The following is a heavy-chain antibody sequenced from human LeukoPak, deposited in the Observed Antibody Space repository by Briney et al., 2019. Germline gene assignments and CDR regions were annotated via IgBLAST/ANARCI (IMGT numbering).Heavy chain of an antibody. Sequence: ASVKVSCKASGYTFTSYGISWVRQAPGQGLEWMGWISAYNGNTNYAQKLQGRVTMTTDTSTSTAYMELRSLRSDDTAVYYGARPIAEGYYYYYMDVWGKGTTVTISS. J-gene: IGHJ6*03. CDR3: ARPIAEGYYYYYMDV. V-gene: IGHV1-18*01. D-gene: IGHD6-13*01. CDR2: ISAYNGNT. CDR1: GYTFTSYG.